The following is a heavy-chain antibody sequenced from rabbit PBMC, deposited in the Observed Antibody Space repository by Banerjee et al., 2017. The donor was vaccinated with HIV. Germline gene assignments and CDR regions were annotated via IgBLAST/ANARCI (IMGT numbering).Heavy chain of an antibody. D-gene: IGHD4-2*01. CDR3: ARDAGYAGSNL. J-gene: IGHJ4*01. CDR2: IGAAST. V-gene: IGHV1S45*01. CDR1: GFTLSSSFW. Sequence: QQQLEESGGGLVKPEGSLKLSCKASGFTLSSSFWMCWVRQAPGKGLEWIACIGAASTYYATWAKGRFTISKTSSTTVTLQMTSLTAADTATYFCARDAGYAGSNLWGQGTLVTVS.